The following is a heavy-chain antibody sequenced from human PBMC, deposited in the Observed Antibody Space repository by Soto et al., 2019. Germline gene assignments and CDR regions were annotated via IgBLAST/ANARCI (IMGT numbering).Heavy chain of an antibody. V-gene: IGHV3-15*07. CDR2: INSKTDGGTT. J-gene: IGHJ4*02. D-gene: IGHD3-10*01. CDR3: TTVLLWMAGAGSDY. Sequence: EVQLVESGGGLVKPGGSLRLSCAASGFTFSNAWMNWVRQAPGKGLEWVGRINSKTDGGTTDYAAPVKGRFTISRDDSKNTLYLQMTSLKTEDTAVYYCTTVLLWMAGAGSDYWGQGTLVTVSS. CDR1: GFTFSNAW.